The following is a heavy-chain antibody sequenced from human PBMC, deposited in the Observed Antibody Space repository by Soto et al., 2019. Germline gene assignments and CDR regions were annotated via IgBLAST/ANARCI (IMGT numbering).Heavy chain of an antibody. J-gene: IGHJ6*02. CDR1: GFNFRIYW. Sequence: GGSLRLSCVASGFNFRIYWMTWVRQAPGKGLEWVSYISRSVGCTYYADSVKGRFTISRDNSKNSLYLQMNSLRAEDTAVYYCARGKGIRSEIYYYYYYGMDVWGQGTTVTVSS. D-gene: IGHD2-15*01. CDR3: ARGKGIRSEIYYYYYYGMDV. V-gene: IGHV3-21*04. CDR2: ISRSVGCT.